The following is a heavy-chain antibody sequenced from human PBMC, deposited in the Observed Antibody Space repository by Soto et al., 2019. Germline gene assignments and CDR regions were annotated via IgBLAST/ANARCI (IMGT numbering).Heavy chain of an antibody. CDR2: MDNTGST. Sequence: QVQLQESGPGLVKPSETLSLTCTVSGGSISGYYWSWIRQPPGKGLEWIGYMDNTGSTVYNPSFKSRVTISVDTSKSQFSLRLNSVTAADTAVYYCARDLWGYCGTDCYPLDVWGQGTTVTVSS. J-gene: IGHJ6*02. V-gene: IGHV4-59*01. D-gene: IGHD2-21*02. CDR3: ARDLWGYCGTDCYPLDV. CDR1: GGSISGYY.